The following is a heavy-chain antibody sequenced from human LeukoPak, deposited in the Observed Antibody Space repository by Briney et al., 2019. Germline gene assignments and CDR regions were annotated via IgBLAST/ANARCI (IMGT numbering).Heavy chain of an antibody. CDR1: GFTFSSYA. D-gene: IGHD2-2*01. CDR2: ISYDGSNK. CDR3: AREPDCRSTSCYQYFQH. V-gene: IGHV3-30*04. J-gene: IGHJ1*01. Sequence: GRSLRLSCAASGFTFSSYAMHWVRQAPGKGLEWVAVISYDGSNKYYADSVKGRFTISRDNSKNTLYLQMNSLRPEDTAVYYCAREPDCRSTSCYQYFQHWGQGTLVTVSS.